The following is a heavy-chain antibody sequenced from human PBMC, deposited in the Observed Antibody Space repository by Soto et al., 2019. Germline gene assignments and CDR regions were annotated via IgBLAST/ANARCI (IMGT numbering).Heavy chain of an antibody. D-gene: IGHD6-25*01. CDR3: ARDPGDTAATILFDY. CDR1: GFSFGSYW. J-gene: IGHJ4*02. V-gene: IGHV3-7*05. CDR2: IKEDGVET. Sequence: EVQLVESGGGLVQPGGSLRVSCAVSGFSFGSYWMSWVRQAPGKGLEWVANIKEDGVETYYVDSVKGRFTISRDNARNSPYLQMNSLRVEDTAIYYFARDPGDTAATILFDYWGRGTLVTVS.